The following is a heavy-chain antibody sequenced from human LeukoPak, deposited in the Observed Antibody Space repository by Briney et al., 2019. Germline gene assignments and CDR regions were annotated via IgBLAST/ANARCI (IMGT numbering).Heavy chain of an antibody. Sequence: TSETLSLTCTVSGGSISSSSYYWGWIRQPPGKGLEWIGSIYYSGSTYYNPSLKSRVTISVDTSKNQFSLKLSSVTAADTAVYYCARSRAYGGINYWGQGTLVTVSS. J-gene: IGHJ4*02. D-gene: IGHD4-23*01. V-gene: IGHV4-39*07. CDR2: IYYSGST. CDR1: GGSISSSSYY. CDR3: ARSRAYGGINY.